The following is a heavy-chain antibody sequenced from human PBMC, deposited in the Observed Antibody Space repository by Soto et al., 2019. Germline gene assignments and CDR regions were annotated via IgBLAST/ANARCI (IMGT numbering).Heavy chain of an antibody. J-gene: IGHJ4*02. V-gene: IGHV3-30-3*01. Sequence: GGSLRLSCAASGFTFSSYAMHWVRQAPGKGLEWVAVISYDGSNKYYADSVKGRFTISRDNSKNTLYLQMNSLRAEDTAVYYCARALGWYESYFDYWGQGTLVTVSS. CDR1: GFTFSSYA. CDR2: ISYDGSNK. D-gene: IGHD6-19*01. CDR3: ARALGWYESYFDY.